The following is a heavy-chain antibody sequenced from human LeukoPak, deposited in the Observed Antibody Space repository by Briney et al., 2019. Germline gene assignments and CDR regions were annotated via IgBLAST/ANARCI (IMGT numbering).Heavy chain of an antibody. CDR3: ARDPFWSGYYFDS. Sequence: SETLSLTCTVSGGSLSSGDYYWSWIRQPPGKGLEWIGNIYYSGSTYYNPSLRSRVSISVDTSKKQFSLKLGSLTAADTAVYYCARDPFWSGYYFDSWGQGTLVTVSS. CDR2: IYYSGST. V-gene: IGHV4-30-4*01. D-gene: IGHD3-3*01. J-gene: IGHJ4*02. CDR1: GGSLSSGDYY.